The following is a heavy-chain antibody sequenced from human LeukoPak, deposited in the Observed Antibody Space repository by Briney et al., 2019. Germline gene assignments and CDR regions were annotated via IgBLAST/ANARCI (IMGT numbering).Heavy chain of an antibody. J-gene: IGHJ3*02. CDR2: IRYDGSNK. CDR1: GFTFSSYG. CDR3: ARSAIGGATKGAFNI. Sequence: GGSLRLSCAASGFTFSSYGMHWVRQAPGKGLEWVAFIRYDGSNKYYADSVKGRFTISRDNSKNTLYLQMNSLRAEDTAVYYCARSAIGGATKGAFNIWGQGTMVTVSS. V-gene: IGHV3-30*02. D-gene: IGHD1-26*01.